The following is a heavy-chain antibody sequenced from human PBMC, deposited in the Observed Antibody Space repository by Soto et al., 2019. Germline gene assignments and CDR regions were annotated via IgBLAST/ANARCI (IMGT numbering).Heavy chain of an antibody. Sequence: SETLSLTCTVSGGSISSGDYYWSWIRQPPGKGLEWIGYIYYSGSTYYNPSLKSRVTISVDTSKNQFSLKLSSVTAADTAVYYCAVYHYGSGRPFDYWGQGTLVTVSS. CDR3: AVYHYGSGRPFDY. J-gene: IGHJ4*02. CDR1: GGSISSGDYY. D-gene: IGHD3-10*01. V-gene: IGHV4-30-4*01. CDR2: IYYSGST.